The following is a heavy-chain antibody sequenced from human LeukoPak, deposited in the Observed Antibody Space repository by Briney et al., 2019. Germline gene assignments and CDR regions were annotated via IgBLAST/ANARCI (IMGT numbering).Heavy chain of an antibody. CDR1: GYTFTGYY. CDR2: INPNSGGT. J-gene: IGHJ4*02. CDR3: ARVTALAYCGGDCYSSFDY. V-gene: IGHV1-2*02. Sequence: ASVKVSCKASGYTFTGYYMHWVRQAPGQGLEWMGWINPNSGGTNYAQKFRGRVTMTRDTSISTAYMALSRLRSDDTAVYYCARVTALAYCGGDCYSSFDYWGQGTLVTVSS. D-gene: IGHD2-21*02.